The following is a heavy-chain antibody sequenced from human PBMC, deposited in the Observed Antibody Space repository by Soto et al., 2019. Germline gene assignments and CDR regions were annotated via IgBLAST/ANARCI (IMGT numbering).Heavy chain of an antibody. J-gene: IGHJ6*02. V-gene: IGHV3-23*01. D-gene: IGHD2-15*01. Sequence: GGSLRLSCAASGFTFSSYAMSWVRQAPGKGLEWVSAISGSGGSTYYADSVKGRFTISRDNSKNTLYLQMNSLRAEDTAVYYCAKVLELPDYYYYGMDVWGQGTTVTVSS. CDR1: GFTFSSYA. CDR2: ISGSGGST. CDR3: AKVLELPDYYYYGMDV.